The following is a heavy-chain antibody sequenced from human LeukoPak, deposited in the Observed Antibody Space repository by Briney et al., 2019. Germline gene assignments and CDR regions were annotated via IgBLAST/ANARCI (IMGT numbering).Heavy chain of an antibody. CDR3: ARVAPWCGGDCYSTHNYYYYYMDV. D-gene: IGHD2-21*02. J-gene: IGHJ6*03. Sequence: PSETLSLTCTVSGGSISSYYWSWIRQPPGKGLEWIGYIYYSGSTNYNPSLKSRVTISVDTSKNQFSLKLSSVTAADTAVYYCARVAPWCGGDCYSTHNYYYYYMDVWGKGTTVTISS. CDR1: GGSISSYY. CDR2: IYYSGST. V-gene: IGHV4-59*01.